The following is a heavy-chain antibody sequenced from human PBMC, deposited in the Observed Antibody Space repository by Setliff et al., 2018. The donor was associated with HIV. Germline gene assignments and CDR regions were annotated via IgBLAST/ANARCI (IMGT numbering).Heavy chain of an antibody. Sequence: KPSETLSLTCAVSNYSISSGYYWGWIRQPPGKALEWIGTIFYTGSAFYNPSLKSRVTISVDTSKSQFSLRLSLVTAADTAMYYCARVQRGRGYSHGHWFFDLWGRGTLVTVSS. CDR3: ARVQRGRGYSHGHWFFDL. V-gene: IGHV4-38-2*01. CDR1: NYSISSGYY. J-gene: IGHJ2*01. D-gene: IGHD5-18*01. CDR2: IFYTGSA.